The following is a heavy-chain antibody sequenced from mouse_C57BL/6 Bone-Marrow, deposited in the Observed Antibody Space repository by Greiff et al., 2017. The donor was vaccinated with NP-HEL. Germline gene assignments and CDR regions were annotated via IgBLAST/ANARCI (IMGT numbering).Heavy chain of an antibody. Sequence: EVQLVESGGGLVKPGGSLKLSCAASGFTFSSYTMSWVRQTPEKRLEWVATISAGGGNTCYTDSVKGRFTISRDKAKNTLYLQMTGLGSEETALYSCAGYNDWGQGTTLTVSS. J-gene: IGHJ2*01. D-gene: IGHD1-3*01. CDR2: ISAGGGNT. V-gene: IGHV5-9*01. CDR1: GFTFSSYT. CDR3: AGYND.